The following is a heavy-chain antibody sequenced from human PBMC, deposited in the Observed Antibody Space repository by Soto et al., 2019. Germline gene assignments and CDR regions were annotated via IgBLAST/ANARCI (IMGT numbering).Heavy chain of an antibody. D-gene: IGHD6-13*01. Sequence: QVQLQESGPGLVKPSETLSLTCTVSGGSISSHYWSWIRQPPGRGLEWIGFIYYSGITDSNPPLRSRVTISLDTSKNHLSLRLSSVTAADTAVYYCSRPRGIAPAVWYFDLWGRGTLVTVSS. J-gene: IGHJ2*01. CDR2: IYYSGIT. V-gene: IGHV4-59*08. CDR1: GGSISSHY. CDR3: SRPRGIAPAVWYFDL.